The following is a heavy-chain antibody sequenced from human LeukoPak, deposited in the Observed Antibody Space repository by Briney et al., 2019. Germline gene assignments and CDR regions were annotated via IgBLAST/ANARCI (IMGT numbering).Heavy chain of an antibody. Sequence: ASVKVSCKASGYIFTSYYMHWVRQAPGQGLEWMGIINPSGGSTSYAQKFQGRVTMTRDTSTSTVYMELSSLRSEDTAVYYCARAGMRINDAFDIWGQGTMVTVSS. J-gene: IGHJ3*02. V-gene: IGHV1-46*01. CDR3: ARAGMRINDAFDI. CDR2: INPSGGST. D-gene: IGHD2-15*01. CDR1: GYIFTSYY.